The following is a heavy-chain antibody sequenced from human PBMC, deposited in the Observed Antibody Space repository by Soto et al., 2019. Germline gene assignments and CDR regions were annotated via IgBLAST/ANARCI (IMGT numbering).Heavy chain of an antibody. CDR3: ARGEQYSGRIFDY. D-gene: IGHD1-26*01. CDR1: GDSVSSNSAG. J-gene: IGHJ5*01. V-gene: IGHV6-1*01. CDR2: TYYRSKWYY. Sequence: PSQTLSLTCAITGDSVSSNSAGWSWVRQSPSRGLEWLGRTYYRSKWYYEYAVPVRGRITINPDTSKNQYSLQLNSVTPEDTAVYFCARGEQYSGRIFDYWGQGTLVTVSS.